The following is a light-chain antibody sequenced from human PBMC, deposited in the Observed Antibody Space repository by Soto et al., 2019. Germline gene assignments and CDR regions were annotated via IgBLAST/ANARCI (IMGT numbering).Light chain of an antibody. CDR3: QQYGNSPQT. CDR1: QSVSNNY. J-gene: IGKJ1*01. CDR2: GAS. V-gene: IGKV3-20*01. Sequence: EIVLTQSPGTLSLSPGERATLSCRASQSVSNNYLAWYQQKPGQAPRLLIYGASSRATGIPDRFSGSGSGTDFTLTIRRLEPEDFAVYYCQQYGNSPQTFGQGTKVEIK.